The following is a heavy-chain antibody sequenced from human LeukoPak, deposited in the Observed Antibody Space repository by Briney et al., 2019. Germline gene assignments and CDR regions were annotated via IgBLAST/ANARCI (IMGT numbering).Heavy chain of an antibody. J-gene: IGHJ6*03. V-gene: IGHV3-21*01. CDR2: ISSSSSYI. D-gene: IGHD2-2*01. CDR3: ARVRGGYCSSTSCYAPLGYMDV. Sequence: GGSLRLSCAASGFTFSSYSMNWVRQAPGKGLEWVSSISSSSSYIYYADSVKGGFTISRDNAKNSLYLQMNSLRAEDTAVYYCARVRGGYCSSTSCYAPLGYMDVWGKGTTVTVSS. CDR1: GFTFSSYS.